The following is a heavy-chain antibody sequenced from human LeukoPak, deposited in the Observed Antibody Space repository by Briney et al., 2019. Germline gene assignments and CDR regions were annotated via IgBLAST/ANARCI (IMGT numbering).Heavy chain of an antibody. J-gene: IGHJ4*02. CDR1: GYTFTGYY. CDR3: ARGVGIAARFDY. D-gene: IGHD6-6*01. Sequence: ASVKVSCKASGYTFTGYYMHWVRQAPGQGLEWMGWMNPNSGNTGYAQKFQGRVTMTRNTSISTAYMELSSLRSEDTAVYYCARGVGIAARFDYWGQGTLVTVSS. V-gene: IGHV1-8*02. CDR2: MNPNSGNT.